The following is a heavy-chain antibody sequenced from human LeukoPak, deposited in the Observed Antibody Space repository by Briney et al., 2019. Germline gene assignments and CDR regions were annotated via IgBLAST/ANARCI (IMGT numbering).Heavy chain of an antibody. CDR1: GGSFSGYY. CDR3: ARGGYYYDSSGYAYYFDY. Sequence: SETLSLTCAVYGGSFSGYYWSWIRQPPGKGLEWIGGINHSGSTNYNPSLKSRVTISVDTSKNQFSLKLSSVTAADTAVYYCARGGYYYDSSGYAYYFDYWGQGTLVTVSS. J-gene: IGHJ4*02. D-gene: IGHD3-22*01. CDR2: INHSGST. V-gene: IGHV4-34*01.